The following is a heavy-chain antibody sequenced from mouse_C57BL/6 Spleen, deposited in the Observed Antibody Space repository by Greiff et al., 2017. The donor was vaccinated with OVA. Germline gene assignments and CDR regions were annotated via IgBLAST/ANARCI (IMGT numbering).Heavy chain of an antibody. CDR1: GYTFTEYT. CDR2: FYPGSGSI. D-gene: IGHD1-1*01. CDR3: AIHREGITTIVRYIDV. J-gene: IGHJ1*03. Sequence: VQLQQSGAELVKPGASVKLSCKASGYTFTEYTINWVKLRSGQGLAWIGWFYPGSGSIKYNEKFKDKATLSADKSSSTVYMELSSMTSEDSAVYFCAIHREGITTIVRYIDVWGTGTTGAVSS. V-gene: IGHV1-62-2*01.